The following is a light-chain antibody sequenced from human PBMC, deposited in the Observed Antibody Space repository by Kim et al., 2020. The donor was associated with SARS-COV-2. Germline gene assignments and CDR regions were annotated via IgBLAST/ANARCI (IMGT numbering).Light chain of an antibody. CDR3: QQNDALPIT. V-gene: IGKV1-33*01. CDR1: QVIRKF. CDR2: DVS. Sequence: DILMTQSPSSLSASVGDRVTITCQATQVIRKFLNWYQQRPGKAPQLLIYDVSNLQTGVPSRFSGSGYGTEFTLTISSLQPEDFATYYCQQNDALPITFGQGTRLEIK. J-gene: IGKJ5*01.